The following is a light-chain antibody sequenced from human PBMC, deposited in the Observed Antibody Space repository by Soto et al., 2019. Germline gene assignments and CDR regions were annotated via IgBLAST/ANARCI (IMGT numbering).Light chain of an antibody. J-gene: IGKJ5*01. V-gene: IGKV3-15*01. CDR1: QSVSSSY. CDR3: QQYNKWPIT. CDR2: DAS. Sequence: IVLTQSPGTLSLSPWERAILSCRTSQSVSSSYLAWYRQKPGQAPSLLIYDASTRATGFPARFSGGGSGTEFTLTISSLQSEDSAFYYCQQYNKWPITFGQGTRLEIK.